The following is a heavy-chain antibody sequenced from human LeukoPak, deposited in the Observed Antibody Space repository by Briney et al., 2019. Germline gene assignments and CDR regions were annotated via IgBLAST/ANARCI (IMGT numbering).Heavy chain of an antibody. CDR2: IWYDGRNK. Sequence: QPGGSLRLSCAASGFTFSSYGMHWVRQAPGKGLEWVAVIWYDGRNKYYADSVKGRFTISRDNSKNTLYLQMNSLRAGDTAVYYCARDGGLYCSGGSCYLYYYYYYGMDVWGKGTTVTVSS. J-gene: IGHJ6*04. D-gene: IGHD2-15*01. CDR3: ARDGGLYCSGGSCYLYYYYYYGMDV. CDR1: GFTFSSYG. V-gene: IGHV3-33*01.